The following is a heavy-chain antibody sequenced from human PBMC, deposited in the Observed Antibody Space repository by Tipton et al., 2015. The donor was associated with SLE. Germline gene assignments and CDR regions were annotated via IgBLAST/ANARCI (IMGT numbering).Heavy chain of an antibody. Sequence: QLVQSGSELKKPGASVKISCRASGYTFSNYVMNWVRQAPGQGLEWMGWINTNTGNPAYAQGFSGRFVFSLDTSVTTAYLQISSLRAEDTAVYYCARGRRIDFWEAEWYATYSFDSWGQGTLVPVSS. CDR3: ARGRRIDFWEAEWYATYSFDS. CDR2: INTNTGNP. D-gene: IGHD3-3*01. CDR1: GYTFSNYV. V-gene: IGHV7-4-1*02. J-gene: IGHJ4*02.